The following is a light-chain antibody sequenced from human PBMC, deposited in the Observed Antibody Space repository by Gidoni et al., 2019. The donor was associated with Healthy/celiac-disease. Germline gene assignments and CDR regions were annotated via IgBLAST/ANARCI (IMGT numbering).Light chain of an antibody. J-gene: IGKJ2*01. CDR2: DAS. CDR1: QDISNY. Sequence: IQMTQSPSSLSASVGDRVTITCQASQDISNYLNWYQQKPGKAPKLLIYDASNLETGVPSRFSGSGSGTDFTVTISSLQPEDIATYYCQQYDNLPYTFGQXTKLEIK. V-gene: IGKV1-33*01. CDR3: QQYDNLPYT.